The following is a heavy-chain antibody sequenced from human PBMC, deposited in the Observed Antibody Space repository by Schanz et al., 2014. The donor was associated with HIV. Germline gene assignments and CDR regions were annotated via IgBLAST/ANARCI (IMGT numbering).Heavy chain of an antibody. CDR1: GFTFSSYW. CDR2: INSDGSST. J-gene: IGHJ6*02. Sequence: EEQLLESGGGLVQPGGSLRLSCAASGFTFSSYWMHWVRQAPGKGLVWVSRINSDGSSTSYADSVKGRFTISRDSSKNTLYLQMNSLRAEDTAVYYCARDNSFGYSYYGMDVWGQGTTVTVSS. CDR3: ARDNSFGYSYYGMDV. D-gene: IGHD5-18*01. V-gene: IGHV3-74*01.